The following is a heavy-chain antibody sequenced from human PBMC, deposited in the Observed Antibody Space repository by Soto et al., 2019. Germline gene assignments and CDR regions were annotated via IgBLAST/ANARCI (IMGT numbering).Heavy chain of an antibody. V-gene: IGHV3-23*01. CDR3: AKEGEHSSGWANFDY. CDR2: ISGSGGST. CDR1: GFTFSSYA. Sequence: EVPLLESGGGLVQPGGSLRLSCAASGFTFSSYAMSWVRQAPGKGLEWVSAISGSGGSTYYADSVKGRFTISRDNSKNTLYLQMNSLSAEDTAVYYCAKEGEHSSGWANFDYWGQGTLVTVSS. J-gene: IGHJ4*02. D-gene: IGHD6-19*01.